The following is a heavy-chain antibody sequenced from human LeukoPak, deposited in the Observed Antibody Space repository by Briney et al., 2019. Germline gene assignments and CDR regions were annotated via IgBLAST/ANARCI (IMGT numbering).Heavy chain of an antibody. CDR1: GGSISSYY. Sequence: SETLSLTCTVSGGSISSYYWSWIRQPPGKGLEWIGYIYYSGSTNYNPSLKSRVTISVDTSKNQFSLKLSSVTAADTAVYYCARVGVVRGVIIYGPYYFDYWGQGTLVTVSS. V-gene: IGHV4-59*01. CDR2: IYYSGST. CDR3: ARVGVVRGVIIYGPYYFDY. J-gene: IGHJ4*02. D-gene: IGHD3-10*01.